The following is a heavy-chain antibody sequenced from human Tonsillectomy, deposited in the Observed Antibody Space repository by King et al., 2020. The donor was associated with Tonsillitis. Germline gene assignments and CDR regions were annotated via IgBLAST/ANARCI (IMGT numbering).Heavy chain of an antibody. CDR2: ISGSGVST. V-gene: IGHV3-23*04. D-gene: IGHD6-13*01. CDR3: AKRSYSSSWYFDY. J-gene: IGHJ4*02. CDR1: GFTFSSYA. Sequence: VQLVESGGGLVQPGGSLRLSCAASGFTFSSYAMSWVRQAPGKGLEWVSAISGSGVSTYYADSVKGRFTISRDNSKNTLYLQMNSLRAEDTAIYYCAKRSYSSSWYFDYWGQGTLVTVSS.